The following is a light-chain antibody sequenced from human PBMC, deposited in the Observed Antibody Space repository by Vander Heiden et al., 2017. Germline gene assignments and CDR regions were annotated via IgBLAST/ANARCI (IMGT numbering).Light chain of an antibody. CDR1: GSSIGAGYD. CDR3: QSYDSSLSGSVV. V-gene: IGLV1-40*01. CDR2: VNS. Sequence: QSVPTPPPPVSAAPGQRVAISCTGSGSSIGAGYDVHWYQQLPETAPKLLIYVNSSRPSGVPDRFSGSNSGTSASLAITGLQAEDEADYYCQSYDSSLSGSVVFGGGTKLTVL. J-gene: IGLJ2*01.